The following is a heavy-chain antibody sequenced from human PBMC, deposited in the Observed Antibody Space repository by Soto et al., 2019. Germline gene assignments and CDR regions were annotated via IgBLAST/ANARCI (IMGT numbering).Heavy chain of an antibody. CDR1: GASMNSYH. D-gene: IGHD6-13*01. Sequence: ETLSLTCTVSGASMNSYHWSWIRQPAGKGLEWIGHIHSSGCTNYNPSLKSRVTMSVDTSKNQFSLRLTSLTAADTAVYYCARDQGVAAAGITWFDPWGQGSLVTVSS. CDR2: IHSSGCT. V-gene: IGHV4-4*07. CDR3: ARDQGVAAAGITWFDP. J-gene: IGHJ5*02.